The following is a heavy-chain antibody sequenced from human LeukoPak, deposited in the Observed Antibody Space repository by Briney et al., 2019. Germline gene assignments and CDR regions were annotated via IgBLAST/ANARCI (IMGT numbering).Heavy chain of an antibody. CDR1: GFTFTSSA. CDR3: AADEGYSGSYYPPPADY. CDR2: IVVGSGNT. V-gene: IGHV1-58*01. J-gene: IGHJ4*02. Sequence: SVKASCKASGFTFTSSAVQWVRQARGQRLEWIGWIVVGSGNTNYAQKFQERVTITRDMSTSTAYIELSSLRSEDTAVYYCAADEGYSGSYYPPPADYWGQGTLSPSPQ. D-gene: IGHD1-26*01.